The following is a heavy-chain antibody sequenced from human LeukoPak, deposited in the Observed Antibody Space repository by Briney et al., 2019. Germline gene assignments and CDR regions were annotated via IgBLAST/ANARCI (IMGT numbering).Heavy chain of an antibody. J-gene: IGHJ4*02. CDR1: GGSISSGDYY. Sequence: PSETLSLTCTVSGGSISSGDYYWSWIRQPPGKGLEWIGYIYYSGSTNYNPSLKSRVTISVDTSKNQFSLKLSSVTAADTAVYYCARGGGDWGFHQSDYWGQGTLVTVSS. V-gene: IGHV4-30-4*08. CDR2: IYYSGST. CDR3: ARGGGDWGFHQSDY. D-gene: IGHD2-21*01.